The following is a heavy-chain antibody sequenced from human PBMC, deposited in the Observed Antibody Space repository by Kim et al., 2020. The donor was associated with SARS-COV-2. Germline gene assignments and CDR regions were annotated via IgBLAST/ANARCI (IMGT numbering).Heavy chain of an antibody. J-gene: IGHJ3*02. Sequence: VKGRFTISRDDSKSIAYLQMNSLKTEDTAVYYCTRGPHLRYLGPGGAFDIWGQGTMVTVSS. V-gene: IGHV3-49*02. CDR3: TRGPHLRYLGPGGAFDI. D-gene: IGHD3-9*01.